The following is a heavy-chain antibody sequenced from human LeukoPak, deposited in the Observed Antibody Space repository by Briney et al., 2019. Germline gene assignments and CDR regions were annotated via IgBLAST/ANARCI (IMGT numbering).Heavy chain of an antibody. CDR3: ARDPPTPGYSSGWFDY. D-gene: IGHD6-19*01. CDR1: GYTFSNYG. CDR2: ISAYNGNT. Sequence: ASVKVSCKASGYTFSNYGITWVRQAPGQGLEWMGWISAYNGNTNYAQKLQGRVTMTTDTSTSTAYMELSSLRSEDTAVYYCARDPPTPGYSSGWFDYWGQGTLVTVSS. J-gene: IGHJ4*02. V-gene: IGHV1-18*01.